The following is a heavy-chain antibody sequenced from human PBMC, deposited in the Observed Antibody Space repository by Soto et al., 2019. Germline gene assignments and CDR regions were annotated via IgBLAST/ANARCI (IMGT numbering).Heavy chain of an antibody. CDR1: GGTFSSYA. Sequence: SVKVSCKASGGTFSSYAISWVRQAPGQGLEWMGGIIPIFGTANYAQKFQGRVTITADESTSTAYMELSSLRSEDTAVYYCARVIAANYYCGMDVWGQGXTVTVSS. CDR3: ARVIAANYYCGMDV. J-gene: IGHJ6*02. V-gene: IGHV1-69*13. CDR2: IIPIFGTA. D-gene: IGHD6-13*01.